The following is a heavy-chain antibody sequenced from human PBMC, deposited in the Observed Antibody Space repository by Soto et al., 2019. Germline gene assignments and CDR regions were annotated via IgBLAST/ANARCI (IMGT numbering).Heavy chain of an antibody. D-gene: IGHD6-19*01. J-gene: IGHJ3*02. CDR2: ISAYNGNT. Sequence: VASVKVSCKASGYTFTSYGISWVRQAPGQGLEWMGWISAYNGNTNYAQKLQGRVTMTTDTSTSTAYMELRSLRSDDTAVYYCARDRVDSSGWHRRAYAFDIWGQGTMVTVSS. V-gene: IGHV1-18*04. CDR3: ARDRVDSSGWHRRAYAFDI. CDR1: GYTFTSYG.